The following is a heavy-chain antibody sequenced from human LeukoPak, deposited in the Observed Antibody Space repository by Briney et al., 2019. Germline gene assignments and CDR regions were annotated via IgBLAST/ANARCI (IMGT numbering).Heavy chain of an antibody. CDR2: IIPIFGTA. CDR1: GGTFSSYA. CDR3: ASGTSSGSLRC. D-gene: IGHD1-26*01. Sequence: ASVKVSCKASGGTFSSYAISWVRQAPGRGLEWMGRIIPIFGTANYAQKFQGRVTITTDESTSTAYMELSSLRSEDTAVYYCASGTSSGSLRCWGQGTLVTVSS. J-gene: IGHJ4*02. V-gene: IGHV1-69*05.